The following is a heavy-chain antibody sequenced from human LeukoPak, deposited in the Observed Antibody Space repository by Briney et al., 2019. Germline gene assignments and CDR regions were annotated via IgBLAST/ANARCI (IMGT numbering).Heavy chain of an antibody. CDR3: ARGALAAAGRNWFDP. V-gene: IGHV1-69*05. D-gene: IGHD6-13*01. CDR2: IIPIFGTA. J-gene: IGHJ5*02. Sequence: ASVKVSCKASGGTFSSYAISWVRQAPRQGLEWMGGIIPIFGTANYAQKFQGRVTITTDESTSTAYMELSSLRSEDTAVYYCARGALAAAGRNWFDPWGQGTLVTVSS. CDR1: GGTFSSYA.